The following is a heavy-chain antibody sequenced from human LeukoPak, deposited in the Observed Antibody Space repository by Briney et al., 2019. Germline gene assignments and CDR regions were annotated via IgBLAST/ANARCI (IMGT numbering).Heavy chain of an antibody. V-gene: IGHV3-21*01. CDR2: ISSSSSYI. CDR3: ARRCSVAGKSRTYYFDY. CDR1: GFTFSSYS. D-gene: IGHD6-19*01. Sequence: GGSLRLSCAASGFTFSSYSMNWVRQAPGKGLEWVSSISSSSSYIYYADSVKGRFTISRDNAKNSLYLQMNSLRAEDTAVYYCARRCSVAGKSRTYYFDYWGQGTLVTVSS. J-gene: IGHJ4*02.